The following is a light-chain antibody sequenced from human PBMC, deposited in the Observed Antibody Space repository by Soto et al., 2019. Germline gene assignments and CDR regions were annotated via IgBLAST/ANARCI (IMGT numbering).Light chain of an antibody. J-gene: IGKJ4*01. Sequence: EVVLTQSPATLSLSPGQRATLSCRASHSVGTNLMWYQQKPGQPPRLLISYASNRATGIPGRFSGGGSGTDFALTISSLEPEDFAVYYCQHRNYWLSFGGGTKVEI. CDR2: YAS. V-gene: IGKV3-11*01. CDR3: QHRNYWLS. CDR1: HSVGTN.